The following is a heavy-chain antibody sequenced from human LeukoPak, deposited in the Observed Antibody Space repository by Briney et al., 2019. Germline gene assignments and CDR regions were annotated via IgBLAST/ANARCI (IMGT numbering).Heavy chain of an antibody. CDR2: IYTSGST. CDR3: ARDPLRDGYNTYYYYYMDV. D-gene: IGHD5-24*01. J-gene: IGHJ6*03. Sequence: SQTLSLTCTVSGGSISSGSYYWSWIRQPAGKGLEWIERIYTSGSTNYNPSLKSRVTISVDTSKNQFSLKLSSVTAADTAVYYCARDPLRDGYNTYYYYYMDVWGKGTTVTVSS. CDR1: GGSISSGSYY. V-gene: IGHV4-61*02.